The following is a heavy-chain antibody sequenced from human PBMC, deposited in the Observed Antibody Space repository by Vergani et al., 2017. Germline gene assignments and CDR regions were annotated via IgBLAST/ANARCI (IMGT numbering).Heavy chain of an antibody. CDR1: GFTFSSYW. CDR3: AREHDSSGYAEHYYYMDV. J-gene: IGHJ6*03. Sequence: EVQLVESGGGLVQPGGSLRLSCAASGFTFSSYWMSWVRQAPGKGLEWVANIKQDGSEKYYVDSVKGRFTISRDNAKNSLYLHMNSLRAEDTAVYYCAREHDSSGYAEHYYYMDVWGKGTTVTVSS. CDR2: IKQDGSEK. V-gene: IGHV3-7*01. D-gene: IGHD3-22*01.